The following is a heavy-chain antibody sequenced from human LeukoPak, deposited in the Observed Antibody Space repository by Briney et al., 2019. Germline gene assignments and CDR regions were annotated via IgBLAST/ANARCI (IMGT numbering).Heavy chain of an antibody. V-gene: IGHV3-13*01. CDR2: IGTAGDT. CDR1: GFTFSSHD. J-gene: IGHJ4*02. Sequence: GGSLRLSCAASGFTFSSHDMHWVRQATGKGLEWVSTIGTAGDTYYPGSVKGRFTISRENAKNSLYLQMNILKAGDTAVYYCARGGPGYYLDYWGQGTLVTVSP. CDR3: ARGGPGYYLDY.